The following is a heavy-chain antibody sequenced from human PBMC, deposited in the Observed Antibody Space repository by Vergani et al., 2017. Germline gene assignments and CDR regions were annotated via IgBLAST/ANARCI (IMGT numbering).Heavy chain of an antibody. V-gene: IGHV3-11*01. CDR2: ISSSGSTI. D-gene: IGHD2-2*01. J-gene: IGHJ4*02. Sequence: QVQLVESGGGLVKPGGSLRLSCAAPGFTFSDYYMSWIRQAPGKGLEWVSYISSSGSTIYYADSVKGRFTISRDNAKNSLYLQMNSLRAEDTAVYYCAGGGEYCSSTSCYGDFDYWGQGTLVTVSS. CDR3: AGGGEYCSSTSCYGDFDY. CDR1: GFTFSDYY.